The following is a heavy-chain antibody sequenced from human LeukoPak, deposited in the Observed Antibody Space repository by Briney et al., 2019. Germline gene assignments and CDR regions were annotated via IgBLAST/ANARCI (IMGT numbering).Heavy chain of an antibody. D-gene: IGHD4-11*01. CDR1: GFTFSSYA. J-gene: IGHJ4*02. CDR3: AKGWNRDYPPYYFDY. V-gene: IGHV3-23*01. Sequence: PGGSLRLSCAVSGFTFSSYAMSWVRQAPGKGLEWVSAISGSGGSTYYADSVKGRFTISRDNSKNTLYLQMNSLRAEDTAVYYCAKGWNRDYPPYYFDYWGQGTLVTVSS. CDR2: ISGSGGST.